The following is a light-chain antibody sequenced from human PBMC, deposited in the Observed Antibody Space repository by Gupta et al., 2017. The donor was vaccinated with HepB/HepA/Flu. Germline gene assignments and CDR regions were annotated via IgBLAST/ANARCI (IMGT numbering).Light chain of an antibody. J-gene: IGKJ4*01. Sequence: EIVLTQSPATLSLSPGERATLSCRASQSVSSYLAWYQQKPGQAPRLLIYDAANRATGIPARFSGSGSGTDFTLTISSRELEDFAIYYCQQRSNWPPITFGGGTKVEIK. CDR1: QSVSSY. CDR2: DAA. CDR3: QQRSNWPPIT. V-gene: IGKV3-11*01.